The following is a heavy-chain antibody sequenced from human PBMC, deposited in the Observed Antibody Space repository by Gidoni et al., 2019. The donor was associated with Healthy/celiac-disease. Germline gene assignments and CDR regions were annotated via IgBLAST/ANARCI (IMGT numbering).Heavy chain of an antibody. CDR3: ARDNRLLWFGEAAVDY. J-gene: IGHJ4*02. D-gene: IGHD3-10*01. Sequence: QVQLVESGGGLVKPGGSLRLSCAASGFTFSDYYMSWIRQAPGKGLEWVSYIISSSSYTNYADSVKGRFTISRDNAKNSLYLQMNSLRAEDTAVYYCARDNRLLWFGEAAVDYWGQGTLVTVSS. CDR2: IISSSSYT. CDR1: GFTFSDYY. V-gene: IGHV3-11*06.